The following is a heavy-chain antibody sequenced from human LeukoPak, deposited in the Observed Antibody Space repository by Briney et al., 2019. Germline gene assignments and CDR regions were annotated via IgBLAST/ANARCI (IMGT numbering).Heavy chain of an antibody. Sequence: GGSLRLSCAASGFTFSSYSMNWVRQAPGKGLEWVSSISSSSSYIYYADSVKGRFTISRDNAKNSLYLQMNNLGAEDTAVYYCARDGDPYYDYWGQGTLVTVSS. D-gene: IGHD1-26*01. V-gene: IGHV3-21*01. CDR2: ISSSSSYI. CDR3: ARDGDPYYDY. J-gene: IGHJ4*02. CDR1: GFTFSSYS.